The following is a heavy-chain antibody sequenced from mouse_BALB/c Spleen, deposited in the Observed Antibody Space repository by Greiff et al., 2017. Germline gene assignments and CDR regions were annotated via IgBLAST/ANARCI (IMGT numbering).Heavy chain of an antibody. CDR3: ARGPNWDYFDY. CDR1: GYSITSGYY. D-gene: IGHD4-1*02. Sequence: EVKLPESGPGLVKPSQSLSLTCSVTGYSITSGYYWNWIRQFPGNKLEWMGYISYDGSNNYNPSLKNRISITRDTSKNQFFLKLNSVTTEDTATYYCARGPNWDYFDYWGQGTTLTVSS. V-gene: IGHV3-6*02. J-gene: IGHJ2*01. CDR2: ISYDGSN.